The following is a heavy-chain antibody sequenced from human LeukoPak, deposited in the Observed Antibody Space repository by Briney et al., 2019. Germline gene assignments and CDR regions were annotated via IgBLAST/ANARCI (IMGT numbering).Heavy chain of an antibody. Sequence: EASVKVSCKASGYTFTNYAISWVRQAPGQGLEWMGWIGTYNGNPDYTQSLQGRVTMATDTSTSTAYMELRSLKSDDTAVYYCAREDPGGAFDVWGRGTMVIVSS. D-gene: IGHD3-16*01. CDR1: GYTFTNYA. J-gene: IGHJ3*01. CDR3: AREDPGGAFDV. V-gene: IGHV1-18*01. CDR2: IGTYNGNP.